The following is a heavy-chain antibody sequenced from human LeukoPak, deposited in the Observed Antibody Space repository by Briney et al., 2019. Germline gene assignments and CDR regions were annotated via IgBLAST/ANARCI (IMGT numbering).Heavy chain of an antibody. CDR2: INPNSGGT. J-gene: IGHJ4*02. D-gene: IGHD4-17*01. CDR1: GYTFTGYY. CDR3: ARDQSAGDYTSGFDY. V-gene: IGHV1-2*02. Sequence: ASVKVSCKASGYTFTGYYMHWVRQAPGQGLEWMGWINPNSGGTNYAQKFQGRVTMTRDTSISTAYMELSRLRSDDTAVYYCARDQSAGDYTSGFDYWGQGTLVTVSS.